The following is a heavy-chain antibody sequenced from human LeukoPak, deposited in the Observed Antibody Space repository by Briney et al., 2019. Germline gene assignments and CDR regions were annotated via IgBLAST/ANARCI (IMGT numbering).Heavy chain of an antibody. Sequence: GGSLRLSCAASGFTFSSNAMSWVRQAPGKGLEWVSAIRGSGGGTYYADSVKGRFTISRDNFKNTLYLQMNSLRAKDTAVYYCAKVRSDYYDILTGNYNPLFDYWGQGTLVTVSS. CDR2: IRGSGGGT. CDR3: AKVRSDYYDILTGNYNPLFDY. D-gene: IGHD3-9*01. CDR1: GFTFSSNA. V-gene: IGHV3-23*01. J-gene: IGHJ4*02.